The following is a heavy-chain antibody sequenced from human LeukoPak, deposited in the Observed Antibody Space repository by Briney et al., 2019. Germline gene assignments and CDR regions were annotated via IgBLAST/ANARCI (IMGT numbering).Heavy chain of an antibody. Sequence: PSETLSLTCTVSGGTISRYYWSWIRQSPGKGLEWIGCIYSSGSTNSNPSLKSRVTISVDTSRNQFSLNLRSVTAADTAVYYCARHESAVGALFYWGQGTLVTVSS. J-gene: IGHJ4*02. D-gene: IGHD1-26*01. CDR2: IYSSGST. CDR3: ARHESAVGALFY. V-gene: IGHV4-59*08. CDR1: GGTISRYY.